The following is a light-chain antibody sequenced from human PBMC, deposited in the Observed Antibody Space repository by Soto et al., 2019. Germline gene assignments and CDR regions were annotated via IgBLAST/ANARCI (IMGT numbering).Light chain of an antibody. J-gene: IGKJ4*01. Sequence: EIVLTQSPGTLSLSPGERATLSCRTSQSISSIHLAWYQQKPGQAPRLLIYGASSRAIGIPDRFSGSGSGTDFTLTISRLEAEDFALYFCQHYDSSPVAFDGGTKVEIK. CDR2: GAS. CDR1: QSISSIH. V-gene: IGKV3-20*01. CDR3: QHYDSSPVA.